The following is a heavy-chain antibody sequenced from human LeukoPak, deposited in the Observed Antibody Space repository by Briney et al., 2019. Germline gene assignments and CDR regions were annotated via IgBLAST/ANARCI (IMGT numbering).Heavy chain of an antibody. CDR3: AKERWYRYAFDI. Sequence: GGSLRLSCAVSGFTFGDYAVHWVRQAPGKGLEWVSCINWSRGSIGYAASVKGRFTISRDNAKNSLYLQMNSLRAEDTALYYCAKERWYRYAFDIWGQGTMVTVSS. J-gene: IGHJ3*02. D-gene: IGHD4-23*01. V-gene: IGHV3-9*01. CDR2: INWSRGSI. CDR1: GFTFGDYA.